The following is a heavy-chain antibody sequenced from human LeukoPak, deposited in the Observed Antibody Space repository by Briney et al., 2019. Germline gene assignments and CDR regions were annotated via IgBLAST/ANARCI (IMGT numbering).Heavy chain of an antibody. CDR3: ARASGSYWWFDS. J-gene: IGHJ5*01. CDR1: GYTITVYY. D-gene: IGHD1-26*01. CDR2: VNPNSGDT. Sequence: GASVKVSCKASGYTITVYYLHWVRQAPGQGLEWMGCVNPNSGDTNYAQKFQGSVTMTRDTSISTVYMELSRLRSDDTAVYYCARASGSYWWFDSWGQGTLVTVSS. V-gene: IGHV1-2*02.